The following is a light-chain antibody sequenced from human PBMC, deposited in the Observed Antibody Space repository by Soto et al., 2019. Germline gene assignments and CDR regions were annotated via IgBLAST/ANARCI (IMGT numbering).Light chain of an antibody. CDR1: QDISSA. Sequence: AIQLTQSPSSLSASVEDRVTITCRASQDISSALAWYQQKPGKAPKLLIYDASSLESGVPSRFSGSGSGTDFTLTISSLQPEDFATYYCQQFNNYLITFGQGTRLEIK. CDR2: DAS. V-gene: IGKV1D-13*01. CDR3: QQFNNYLIT. J-gene: IGKJ5*01.